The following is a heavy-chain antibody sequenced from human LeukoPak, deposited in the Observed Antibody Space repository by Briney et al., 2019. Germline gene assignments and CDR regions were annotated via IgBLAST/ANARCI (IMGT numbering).Heavy chain of an antibody. CDR3: ARGPFEGVLLWFGELAGSLDY. CDR1: GFTFSSYG. D-gene: IGHD3-10*01. CDR2: IRYDGSNK. J-gene: IGHJ4*02. Sequence: GRSLRLSCAASGFTFSSYGMHWVRQAPGKGLEWVAVIRYDGSNKYYADSVKGRFTISRDNSKNTLYLQMNSLRAEDTAVYYCARGPFEGVLLWFGELAGSLDYWGQGTLVTVSS. V-gene: IGHV3-33*01.